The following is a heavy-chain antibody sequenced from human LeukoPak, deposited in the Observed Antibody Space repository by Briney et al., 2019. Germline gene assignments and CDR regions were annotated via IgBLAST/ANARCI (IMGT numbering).Heavy chain of an antibody. V-gene: IGHV1-2*02. CDR1: GYTFTGYY. D-gene: IGHD6-19*01. CDR3: ARDRVGSGWPRPYHFEF. J-gene: IGHJ4*02. Sequence: ASVKVSCKPSGYTFTGYYLHWVRQAPGQALEWMGWISPNTGATVYAQNFQDRVTMSRDTSIDTAYMDLSSLRSDDTAVYYCARDRVGSGWPRPYHFEFWGQGTLVTVSS. CDR2: ISPNTGAT.